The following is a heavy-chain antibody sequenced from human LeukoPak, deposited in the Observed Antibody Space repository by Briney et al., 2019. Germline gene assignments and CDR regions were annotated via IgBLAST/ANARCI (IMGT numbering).Heavy chain of an antibody. CDR3: AKDRLRRVVTILVY. Sequence: GGSLRLSCAASGFTFSSTAMSWVRQAPGKGLEWVSAISGSGGSTYYADSVKGRFTISRDNSKNTLYLKINSLRAEDTAGYYCAKDRLRRVVTILVYRGQGTLVTVSS. CDR2: ISGSGGST. D-gene: IGHD3-3*01. V-gene: IGHV3-23*01. J-gene: IGHJ4*02. CDR1: GFTFSSTA.